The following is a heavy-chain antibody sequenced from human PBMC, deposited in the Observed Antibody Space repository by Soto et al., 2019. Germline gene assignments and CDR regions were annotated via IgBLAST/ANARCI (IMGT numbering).Heavy chain of an antibody. V-gene: IGHV4-34*01. CDR1: GGSFSGYY. D-gene: IGHD5-12*01. CDR2: INHSGST. J-gene: IGHJ5*02. Sequence: QVQLQQWGAGLLKPSETLSLTCAVYGGSFSGYYWSWIRQPPGKGLEWIGEINHSGSTNYNPSLKRRVTISVDTSKNQFSLKLSSVTAADTAVYSCARGRGSSGYVWFDPWGQGTLVTVSS. CDR3: ARGRGSSGYVWFDP.